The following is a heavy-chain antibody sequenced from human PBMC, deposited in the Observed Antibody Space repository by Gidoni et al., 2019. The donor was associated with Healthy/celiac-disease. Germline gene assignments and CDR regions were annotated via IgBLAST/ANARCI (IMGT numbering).Heavy chain of an antibody. CDR3: ARDIVKYSSSYYFDY. CDR2: ISSSSSTI. Sequence: EVQLVESGGGLVQPGGSLRLSCAASGFTFSSYSMNWVRQAPGKGLEWVSYISSSSSTIYYADSVKGRFTISRDNAKNSLYLQMNSLRDEDTAVYYCARDIVKYSSSYYFDYWGQGTLVTVSS. D-gene: IGHD6-6*01. CDR1: GFTFSSYS. J-gene: IGHJ4*02. V-gene: IGHV3-48*02.